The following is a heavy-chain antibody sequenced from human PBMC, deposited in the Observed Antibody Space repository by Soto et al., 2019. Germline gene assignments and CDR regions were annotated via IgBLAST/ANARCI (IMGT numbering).Heavy chain of an antibody. J-gene: IGHJ2*01. CDR1: RFSFSSYS. Sequence: GGSLTLSCAASRFSFSSYSMNWVRQAPGKGLEWVAVIRSDGSNKYYADSVKGRFTISRDNSKNTLYLQMNSLRAEDTAVYYCARVRVDYWYFDLWGRGTLVTVSS. CDR2: IRSDGSNK. D-gene: IGHD5-12*01. V-gene: IGHV3-33*08. CDR3: ARVRVDYWYFDL.